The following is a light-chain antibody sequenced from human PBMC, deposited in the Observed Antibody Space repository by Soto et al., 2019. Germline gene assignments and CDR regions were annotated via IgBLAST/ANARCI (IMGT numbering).Light chain of an antibody. CDR3: QQYNHGPPLT. Sequence: EIVMTKSPATLSVSPGERATLSCRASQSVGRNLAWYQQKPCHAPRLLIYGASTRATGIPARFSGRWSGTDFTLTISSLQSEDVAIYSCQQYNHGPPLTVGGGTKVEIK. CDR1: QSVGRN. J-gene: IGKJ4*01. CDR2: GAS. V-gene: IGKV3-15*01.